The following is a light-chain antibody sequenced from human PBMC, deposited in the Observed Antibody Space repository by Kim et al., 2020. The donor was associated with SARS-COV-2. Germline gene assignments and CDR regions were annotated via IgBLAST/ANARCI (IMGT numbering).Light chain of an antibody. CDR2: GNS. Sequence: QRVNSACTGSSSNIGAGYDVHWYQQLPGTAPKLLIYGNSNRPSGVPDRFSGSKSGTSASLAITGLQAEDEADYYCQSYDSSLSGVVFGGGTQLTVL. J-gene: IGLJ2*01. V-gene: IGLV1-40*01. CDR1: SSNIGAGYD. CDR3: QSYDSSLSGVV.